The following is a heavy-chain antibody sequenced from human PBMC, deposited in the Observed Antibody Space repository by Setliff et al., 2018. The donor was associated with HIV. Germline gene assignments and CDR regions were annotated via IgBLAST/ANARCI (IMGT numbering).Heavy chain of an antibody. CDR1: GGSISSYY. Sequence: PSETLSLTCTVSGGSISSYYWSWVRQPPGEGLEWIGYIYYSGSTNYNPSLKSRVTISVDTSKNQFSLKLSSVTAADTAVYYCARVNPNPHSMVSVYYYYMDVWGKGTTVTVSS. J-gene: IGHJ6*03. CDR2: IYYSGST. V-gene: IGHV4-59*08. CDR3: ARVNPNPHSMVSVYYYYMDV. D-gene: IGHD5-18*01.